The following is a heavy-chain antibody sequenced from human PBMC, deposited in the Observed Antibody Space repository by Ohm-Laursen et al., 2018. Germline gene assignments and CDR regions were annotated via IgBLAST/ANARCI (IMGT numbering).Heavy chain of an antibody. D-gene: IGHD2-21*02. CDR3: AKVFKRCGGDCPYYFDY. V-gene: IGHV3-23*01. CDR2: ISGTGGST. J-gene: IGHJ4*02. CDR1: GFTFSTYA. Sequence: SLRLSCSASGFTFSTYAMTWVRQAPGKGLEWVSAISGTGGSTYYADSVKGRFTISRDNSKNTLYLQMNSLRAEDKAVYYCAKVFKRCGGDCPYYFDYWGQGTLATVSS.